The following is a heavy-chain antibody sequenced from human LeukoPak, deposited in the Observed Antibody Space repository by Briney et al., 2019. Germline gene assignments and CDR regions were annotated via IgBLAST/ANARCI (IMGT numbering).Heavy chain of an antibody. J-gene: IGHJ3*02. V-gene: IGHV3-33*01. Sequence: PGRSLRLSCAASGFTFSSYGMHWVRQAPGKGLEWVAVIWYDGSNKYYADSVKGRFTISRDNAKNSLYLQMSSLRAEDTAVYYCAREAYYYDSSGYVHDAFDIWGQGTVVTVSS. CDR1: GFTFSSYG. CDR2: IWYDGSNK. D-gene: IGHD3-22*01. CDR3: AREAYYYDSSGYVHDAFDI.